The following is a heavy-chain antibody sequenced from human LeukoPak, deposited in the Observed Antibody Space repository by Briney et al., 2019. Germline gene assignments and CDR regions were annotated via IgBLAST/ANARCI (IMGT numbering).Heavy chain of an antibody. CDR3: ARDYYDSSGSFDH. J-gene: IGHJ4*02. CDR2: ISSSSNYI. D-gene: IGHD3-22*01. CDR1: GFIFSSYN. Sequence: GGSLRLSCAASGFIFSSYNTNWVRQAPGKGLEWVSSISSSSNYIYYADSAKGRFTISRDNAKNSLYLQMNSLRAEDTALYYCARDYYDSSGSFDHWGQGTLITVSS. V-gene: IGHV3-21*01.